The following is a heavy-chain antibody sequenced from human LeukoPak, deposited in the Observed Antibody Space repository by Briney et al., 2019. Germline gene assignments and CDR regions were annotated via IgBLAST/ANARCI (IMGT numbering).Heavy chain of an antibody. CDR1: GFTFSNFE. Sequence: GGSLRLSCAASGFTFSNFEMNWVRQAPGKGLEWVSYISSSGSTIHYADSVKGRFTISRDNAKNSLYLQMNSLRGEDTAVYYCARDRPPQLVPLDIWGQGTMVTVSS. J-gene: IGHJ3*02. D-gene: IGHD6-13*01. V-gene: IGHV3-48*03. CDR2: ISSSGSTI. CDR3: ARDRPPQLVPLDI.